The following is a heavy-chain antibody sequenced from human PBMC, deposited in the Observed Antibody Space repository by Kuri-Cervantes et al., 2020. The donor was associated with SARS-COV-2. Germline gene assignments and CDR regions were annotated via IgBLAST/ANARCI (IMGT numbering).Heavy chain of an antibody. CDR2: INPNSGGT. CDR1: GYTVTGYY. D-gene: IGHD5-12*01. CDR3: ARERYSGYGQISPPYYYYYYMDV. V-gene: IGHV1-2*02. Sequence: ASVKVSCKASGYTVTGYYMHWVRQAPGQGLEWMGWINPNSGGTNYAQKFQGRVTMTRDTSISTAYMELSRLRSDDTAVYYCARERYSGYGQISPPYYYYYYMDVWGKGTTVTVSS. J-gene: IGHJ6*03.